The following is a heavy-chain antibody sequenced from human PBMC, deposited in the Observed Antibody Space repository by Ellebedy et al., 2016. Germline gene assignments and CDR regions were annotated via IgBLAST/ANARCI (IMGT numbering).Heavy chain of an antibody. Sequence: SETLSLXXTVSGGSISSSSYYWSWIRQPPGKGLEWIGEINHSGSTNYNPSLKSRVTISVDTSKNQFSLKLSSVTAADTAVYYCARGAGLGSGSYPDYWGQGTLVTVSS. CDR1: GGSISSSSYY. D-gene: IGHD3-10*01. CDR2: INHSGST. V-gene: IGHV4-39*07. J-gene: IGHJ4*02. CDR3: ARGAGLGSGSYPDY.